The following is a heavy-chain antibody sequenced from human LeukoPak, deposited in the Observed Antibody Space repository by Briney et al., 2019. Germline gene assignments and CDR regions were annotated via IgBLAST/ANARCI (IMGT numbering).Heavy chain of an antibody. V-gene: IGHV3-74*03. CDR3: ARVGGRGSIGGDC. Sequence: PGGSLRLSCAASGFTFSTYWMHWVRQAPGKGLVWVSRIKSDGSATTYADFVKGRFTVSRDNVKNTLYSQMSSLRAEDTAMYFCARVGGRGSIGGDCWGQGTLVTVSS. CDR1: GFTFSTYW. CDR2: IKSDGSAT. D-gene: IGHD3-10*01. J-gene: IGHJ4*02.